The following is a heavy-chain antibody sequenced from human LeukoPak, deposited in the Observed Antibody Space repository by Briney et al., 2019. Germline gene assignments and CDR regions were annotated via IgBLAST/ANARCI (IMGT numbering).Heavy chain of an antibody. Sequence: GGSLRLSCAASGFTFSSYTINWVRQAPGKGLEWVSAISGDSRYIYYADSVKGRFTISRDNAKNSLYLQMNSLRAEDTAVYYCARGRSLWLDFDYWGQGTLVTVSS. CDR1: GFTFSSYT. D-gene: IGHD3-10*01. CDR3: ARGRSLWLDFDY. CDR2: ISGDSRYI. V-gene: IGHV3-21*04. J-gene: IGHJ4*02.